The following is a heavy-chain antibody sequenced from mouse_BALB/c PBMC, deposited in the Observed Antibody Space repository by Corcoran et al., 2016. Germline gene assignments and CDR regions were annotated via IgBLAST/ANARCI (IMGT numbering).Heavy chain of an antibody. CDR1: GYSITSGYY. CDR3: ARVEVRRYFDV. Sequence: DVQLQESGPGLVKPSQSLSLTCSVTGYSITSGYYWNWIRQFPGNKLEWMGYISYDGSNNYNPSLKNRISITRDTSKNKFFLKLNSVTTEDTATYDCARVEVRRYFDVWGAGTTVTVSS. V-gene: IGHV3-6*02. D-gene: IGHD2-14*01. J-gene: IGHJ1*01. CDR2: ISYDGSN.